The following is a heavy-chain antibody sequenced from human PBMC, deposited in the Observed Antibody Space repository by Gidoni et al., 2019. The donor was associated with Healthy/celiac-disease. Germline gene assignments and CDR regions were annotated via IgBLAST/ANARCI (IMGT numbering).Heavy chain of an antibody. J-gene: IGHJ6*02. CDR2: ISWDGGST. CDR3: AKDLRQQLVNYYYYGMDV. Sequence: EVQLVESGGVVVQPGGSLRLSCAAAGFSIDDYARHWVRQAPGKGLEWVSLISWDGGSTYEADSGKGRFTISRDNSKNSLYLQMNSLRAEDTALYYCAKDLRQQLVNYYYYGMDVWGQGTTITVSS. D-gene: IGHD6-13*01. CDR1: GFSIDDYA. V-gene: IGHV3-43D*04.